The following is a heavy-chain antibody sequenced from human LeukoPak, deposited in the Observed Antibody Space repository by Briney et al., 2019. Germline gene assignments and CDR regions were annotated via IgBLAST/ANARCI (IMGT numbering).Heavy chain of an antibody. Sequence: PGGSLRLSCAASGFTFSNYGMHWVRQAPGKGLEWVSVIYSGGSTYYADSVKGRFTISRDNSKNTLYLQMNSLRAEDTAVYYCARAEFDFWSGYHFDYWGQGTLVTVSS. J-gene: IGHJ4*02. D-gene: IGHD3-3*01. V-gene: IGHV3-53*01. CDR3: ARAEFDFWSGYHFDY. CDR1: GFTFSNYG. CDR2: IYSGGST.